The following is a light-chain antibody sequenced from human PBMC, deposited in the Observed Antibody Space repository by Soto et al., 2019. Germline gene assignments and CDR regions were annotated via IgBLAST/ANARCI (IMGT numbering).Light chain of an antibody. V-gene: IGLV2-11*01. J-gene: IGLJ1*01. CDR1: SSDVGGYNY. Sequence: QSALTQPRSVSGSPGQSVTISCTGTSSDVGGYNYVSWYQQHPGKAPKLMIYDVSKRPSGVPDRFSGSKSGNTASLTISGLQAEDEADYYCCSYAGSYPLTVCGTGTKLTVL. CDR2: DVS. CDR3: CSYAGSYPLTV.